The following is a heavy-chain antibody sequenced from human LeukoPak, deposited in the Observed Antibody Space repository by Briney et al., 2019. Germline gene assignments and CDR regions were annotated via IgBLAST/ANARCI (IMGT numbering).Heavy chain of an antibody. CDR1: GFTFSSYT. J-gene: IGHJ4*02. CDR2: INSSATYI. V-gene: IGHV3-21*01. D-gene: IGHD4-17*01. CDR3: ETWDDYGDYVAFEY. Sequence: GGALRLSCACCGFTFSSYTLNWVRQAPGKGLEWVSSINSSATYIYYPDSVRGRLTISRDDAKNSLFPHMNRLRAEDTAVYYCETWDDYGDYVAFEYWGQGTLVTVSS.